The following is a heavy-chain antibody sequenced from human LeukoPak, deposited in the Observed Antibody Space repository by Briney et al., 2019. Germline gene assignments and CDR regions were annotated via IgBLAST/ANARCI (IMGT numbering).Heavy chain of an antibody. CDR1: GFTFSSYW. Sequence: GGSLRLSCAASGFTFSSYWMHWVRQAPGKGLVWVSRINSDGSSTSYADSVKGRFTISRDNAKNTLYLQMNSLRAEDTAVYYCARDLRITMVRGVIGGYSDAFDIWGQGTMVTVSS. CDR2: INSDGSST. J-gene: IGHJ3*02. D-gene: IGHD3-10*01. V-gene: IGHV3-74*01. CDR3: ARDLRITMVRGVIGGYSDAFDI.